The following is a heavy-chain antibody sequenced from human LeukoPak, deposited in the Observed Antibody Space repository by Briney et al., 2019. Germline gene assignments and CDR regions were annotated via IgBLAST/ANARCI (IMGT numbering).Heavy chain of an antibody. CDR3: ARGQDIVVVPAAIFGYYYYGMDV. CDR1: GFTFSSYS. D-gene: IGHD2-2*02. V-gene: IGHV3-48*02. Sequence: GGSLRLSCAASGFTFSSYSMNWVRQAPGKGLEWVSYISSSSSTIYYADSVKGRFTISRDNAKNSLYLQMNSLRDEDTAVYYCARGQDIVVVPAAIFGYYYYGMDVWGQGTMVTVSS. CDR2: ISSSSSTI. J-gene: IGHJ6*02.